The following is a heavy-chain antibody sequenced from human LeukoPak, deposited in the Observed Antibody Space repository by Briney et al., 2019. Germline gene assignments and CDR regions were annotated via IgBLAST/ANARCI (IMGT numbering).Heavy chain of an antibody. D-gene: IGHD3-10*01. CDR2: IRYDGSNK. CDR3: AKNMVRGVMSYAFDI. CDR1: GFTFSSYG. J-gene: IGHJ3*02. V-gene: IGHV3-30*02. Sequence: GRSLRLPRAASGFTFSSYGTHWVRQAPGKGLEWVAFIRYDGSNKYYADSVKGRFTISRDNSKNTLYLQMNSLRAEDTAVYYCAKNMVRGVMSYAFDIWGQGTMVTVSS.